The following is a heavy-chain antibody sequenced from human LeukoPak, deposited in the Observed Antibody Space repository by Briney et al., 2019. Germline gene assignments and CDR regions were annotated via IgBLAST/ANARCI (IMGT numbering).Heavy chain of an antibody. Sequence: SETLSLACTVSGGSISSSSYYWGWIRQTPGKGLEWIGSIYYTGSTYYNPSLKSRVTISVDTSTNQFSLKLSSVTAADTAVYYCAPPPYYYEANGYSVAWGQGTLVTVSS. CDR2: IYYTGST. J-gene: IGHJ5*02. CDR1: GGSISSSSYY. D-gene: IGHD3-22*01. V-gene: IGHV4-39*07. CDR3: APPPYYYEANGYSVA.